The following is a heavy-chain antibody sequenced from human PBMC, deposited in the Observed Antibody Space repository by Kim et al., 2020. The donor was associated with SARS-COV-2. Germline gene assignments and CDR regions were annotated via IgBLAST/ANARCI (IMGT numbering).Heavy chain of an antibody. D-gene: IGHD2-15*01. V-gene: IGHV3-64*04. Sequence: RFTISRDNSKHTLYLQMNSLRAEDTAVYYCARDAQTPGVGTVTQSPLFDYWGQGTLVTVSS. CDR3: ARDAQTPGVGTVTQSPLFDY. J-gene: IGHJ4*02.